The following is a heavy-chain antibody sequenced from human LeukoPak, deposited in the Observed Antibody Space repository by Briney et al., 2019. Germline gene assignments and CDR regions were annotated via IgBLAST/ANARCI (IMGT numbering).Heavy chain of an antibody. D-gene: IGHD2-15*01. CDR1: GYGGTDYW. V-gene: IGHV5-51*01. J-gene: IGHJ6*02. Sequence: ESLNMPWEDAGYGGTDYWIGWVRQMPEKGLEWMGIIFPDDSDTKYSPSFQGQFTIAVDKSISTAYLQWSSLRASDSAMYYCARHGLAGCIGGRCFTSFHYYGMDVWGQGTKVTVSS. CDR3: ARHGLAGCIGGRCFTSFHYYGMDV. CDR2: IFPDDSDT.